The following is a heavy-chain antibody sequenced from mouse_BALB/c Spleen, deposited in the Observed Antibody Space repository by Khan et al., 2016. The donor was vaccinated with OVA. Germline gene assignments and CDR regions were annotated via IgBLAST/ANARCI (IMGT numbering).Heavy chain of an antibody. V-gene: IGHV2-6-7*01. CDR1: GISLNGYG. J-gene: IGHJ2*01. CDR3: TSTCYYVGSYYLHY. D-gene: IGHD1-1*01. CDR2: IWGDGST. Sequence: QVQLKESGPGLVAPSQSLSITCTVSGISLNGYGVNWVRQPPGKGLEWLGMIWGDGSTDYNSTLISRLSISKDNSKSQVFLKMNSLQSDDTARYDCTSTCYYVGSYYLHYWGQGTTLTVSS.